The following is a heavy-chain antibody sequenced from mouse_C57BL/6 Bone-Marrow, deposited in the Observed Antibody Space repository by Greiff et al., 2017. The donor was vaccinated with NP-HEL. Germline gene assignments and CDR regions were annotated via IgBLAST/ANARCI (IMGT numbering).Heavy chain of an antibody. CDR1: GYTFTSYW. Sequence: QVQLKQPGAELVRPGSSVKLSCKASGYTFTSYWMDWVKQRPGQGLEWIGNIYPSDSETHYNQKFKDKATLTVDKSSSTAYMQLSSLTSEDSAVYYCARWDYDGYFDYWGQGTTLTVSS. J-gene: IGHJ2*01. CDR2: IYPSDSET. CDR3: ARWDYDGYFDY. V-gene: IGHV1-61*01. D-gene: IGHD2-4*01.